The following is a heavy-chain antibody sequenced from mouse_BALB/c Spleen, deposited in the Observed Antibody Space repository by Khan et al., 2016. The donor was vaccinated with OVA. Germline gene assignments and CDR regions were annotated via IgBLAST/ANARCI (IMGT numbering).Heavy chain of an antibody. J-gene: IGHJ3*01. CDR3: ARKDYYDYDPFPY. V-gene: IGHV3-2*02. CDR1: GYSITSEYA. Sequence: VQLKESGPGLVKPSQFLSLTCTVTGYSITSEYAWNWIRQFPGNKLEWMGYINYSGNTRFNPSLKSRTSITRDTSKNQFFLQLNSVTTEDTATYYCARKDYYDYDPFPYWGQGTLVTVSA. D-gene: IGHD2-4*01. CDR2: INYSGNT.